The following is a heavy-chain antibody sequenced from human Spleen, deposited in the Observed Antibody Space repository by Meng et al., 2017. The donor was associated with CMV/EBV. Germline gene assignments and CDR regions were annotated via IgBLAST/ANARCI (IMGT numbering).Heavy chain of an antibody. CDR2: INPNSGGT. Sequence: ASVKVSCKASGYTFTGYYMHWVRQAPGQGLEWMGWINPNSGGTNYAQKFQGRVTMTRDTSISTAYMELSSLRSEDTVVYYCARAPAYCGGDCYLDYWGQGTLVTVS. CDR3: ARAPAYCGGDCYLDY. D-gene: IGHD2-21*01. V-gene: IGHV1-2*02. J-gene: IGHJ4*02. CDR1: GYTFTGYY.